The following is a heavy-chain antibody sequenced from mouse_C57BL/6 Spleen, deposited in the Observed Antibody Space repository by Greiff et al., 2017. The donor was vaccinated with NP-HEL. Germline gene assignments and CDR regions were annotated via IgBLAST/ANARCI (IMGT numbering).Heavy chain of an antibody. CDR1: GYTFTSYW. Sequence: QVQLQQSGAELVKPGASVKMSCKASGYTFTSYWITWVKQRPGQGLEWIGDIYPGSGSTNYNEKFKSKATLTVDTSSSTAYMQLSSLTSEDSAVYYCAREGVDYYAMDYWGQGTSVTVSS. V-gene: IGHV1-55*01. J-gene: IGHJ4*01. CDR3: AREGVDYYAMDY. D-gene: IGHD1-3*01. CDR2: IYPGSGST.